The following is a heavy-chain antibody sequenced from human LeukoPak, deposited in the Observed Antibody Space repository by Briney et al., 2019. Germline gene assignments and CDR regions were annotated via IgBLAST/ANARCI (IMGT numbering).Heavy chain of an antibody. CDR2: IKSKTDGGTT. V-gene: IGHV3-15*05. CDR3: AKDMGYSYGYYFDY. D-gene: IGHD5-18*01. CDR1: GFTFINAW. Sequence: GGSLRLSCAASGFTFINAWMSWVRQAPGKGLEWVGRIKSKTDGGTTDYAAPVKGRFTISRDNAKNPLYLQMNSLRAEDTALYYCAKDMGYSYGYYFDYWGQGTLVTVSS. J-gene: IGHJ4*02.